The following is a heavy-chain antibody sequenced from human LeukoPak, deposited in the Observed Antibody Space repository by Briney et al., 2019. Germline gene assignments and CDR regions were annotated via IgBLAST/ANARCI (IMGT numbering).Heavy chain of an antibody. CDR3: AQSLGSSNWIGNWFDP. V-gene: IGHV4-39*01. CDR1: GGSISSGSHS. J-gene: IGHJ5*02. Sequence: SETLSLTCTVSGGSISSGSHSWGWIRQPPGKGLEWTGSIYYTGTTYYNPSLKSRVTISVDTSKNQFSLKLNSVTAADTAVYYCAQSLGSSNWIGNWFDPWGQGTLVTVSS. D-gene: IGHD6-13*01. CDR2: IYYTGTT.